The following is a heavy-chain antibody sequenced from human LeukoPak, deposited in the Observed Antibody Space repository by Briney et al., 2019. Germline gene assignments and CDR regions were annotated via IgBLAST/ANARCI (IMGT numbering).Heavy chain of an antibody. CDR1: GATFSSYA. J-gene: IGHJ6*03. CDR2: IIPILGTT. Sequence: SVKLSCKASGATFSSYAISWVRQAPGQGLEWMGGIIPILGTTHYAQKFQGGVTITTDESTRTINLELSSLRFEDTAVYYCATSHPAFYYYMDVWGKGTTVTVSS. CDR3: ATSHPAFYYYMDV. V-gene: IGHV1-69*05.